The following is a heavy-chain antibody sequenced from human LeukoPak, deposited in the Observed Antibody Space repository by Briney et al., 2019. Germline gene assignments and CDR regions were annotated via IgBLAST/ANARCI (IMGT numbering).Heavy chain of an antibody. CDR3: AKGTAMVTGSVDY. Sequence: GGSLRLSCAASGFTVSSNYMSWVRQAPGKGLEWVSVIYSGGSTYYADSVKGRFTISRDNSKNTLYLQMNSLRAEDTAVYYCAKGTAMVTGSVDYWGQGTLVTVSS. J-gene: IGHJ4*02. D-gene: IGHD5-18*01. V-gene: IGHV3-53*01. CDR2: IYSGGST. CDR1: GFTVSSNY.